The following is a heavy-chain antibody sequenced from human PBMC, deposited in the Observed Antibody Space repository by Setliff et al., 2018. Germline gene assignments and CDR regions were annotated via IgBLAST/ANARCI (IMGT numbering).Heavy chain of an antibody. Sequence: SETLSLTCTVSGFTFSSYWMSWVRQTPGKGLEWIGSISYGGNTYYDPSLKSRVTIFADTSKNQFSLKLSSVTAADTAVYYCARHAAPPTRGYSYTTPFDYWGRGTLVTVSS. D-gene: IGHD5-18*01. CDR3: ARHAAPPTRGYSYTTPFDY. CDR2: ISYGGNT. J-gene: IGHJ4*02. CDR1: GFTFSSYW. V-gene: IGHV4-59*04.